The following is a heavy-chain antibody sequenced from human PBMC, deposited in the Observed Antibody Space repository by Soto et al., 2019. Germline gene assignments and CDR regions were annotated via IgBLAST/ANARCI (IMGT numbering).Heavy chain of an antibody. D-gene: IGHD5-12*01. CDR2: ISGSGGST. V-gene: IGHV3-23*01. CDR1: GFTFSSYA. Sequence: GGSLRLSCAASGFTFSSYAMSWVRQAPGKGLEWVSAISGSGGSTYYADSVKGRFTISRDNSKNTLYLQMNSLRAEDTAVYYCATIGGIYSWFDPWGQGTLVTVSS. CDR3: ATIGGIYSWFDP. J-gene: IGHJ5*02.